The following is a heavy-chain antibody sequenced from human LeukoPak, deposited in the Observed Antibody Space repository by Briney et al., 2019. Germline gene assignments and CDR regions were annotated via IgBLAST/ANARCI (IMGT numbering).Heavy chain of an antibody. Sequence: ASVKVSCKASGYTFTSYYMHWVRQAPGQGLEWMGWINPNSGGTNYAQKFQGRVTMTRDTSISTAYMELSRLRSDDTAVYYCARVPEAVAGTVCWFDPWGQGTLVTVSS. CDR1: GYTFTSYY. D-gene: IGHD6-19*01. J-gene: IGHJ5*02. V-gene: IGHV1-2*02. CDR2: INPNSGGT. CDR3: ARVPEAVAGTVCWFDP.